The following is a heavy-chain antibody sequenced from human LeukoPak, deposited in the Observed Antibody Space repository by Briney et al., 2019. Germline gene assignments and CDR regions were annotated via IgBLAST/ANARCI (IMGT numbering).Heavy chain of an antibody. D-gene: IGHD1-26*01. Sequence: ASVKVSCKASGYTFTGYYMHWVRQAPGQGLEWMGWINPNSGGTNYAQKFQGRVTMTRDTSISTAYMELSRLRSDDTAVYYCARPRWELLEDDAFDIWGQGTMVTVSS. V-gene: IGHV1-2*02. J-gene: IGHJ3*02. CDR2: INPNSGGT. CDR1: GYTFTGYY. CDR3: ARPRWELLEDDAFDI.